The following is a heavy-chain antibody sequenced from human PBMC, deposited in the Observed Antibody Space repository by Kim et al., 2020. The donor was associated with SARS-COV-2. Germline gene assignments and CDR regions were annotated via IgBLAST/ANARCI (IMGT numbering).Heavy chain of an antibody. J-gene: IGHJ4*02. CDR3: ARDPQPFYYGSGFDT. V-gene: IGHV4-59*12. D-gene: IGHD3-10*01. CDR1: GGSTDNYY. Sequence: SETLSLTCSVSGGSTDNYYWSWLRQPPGKGPEWIGQNYFGGSNNYNPALQSRVTISDDASKSRFSLSLRSVTAADAAVYYCARDPQPFYYGSGFDTWGPG. CDR2: NYFGGSN.